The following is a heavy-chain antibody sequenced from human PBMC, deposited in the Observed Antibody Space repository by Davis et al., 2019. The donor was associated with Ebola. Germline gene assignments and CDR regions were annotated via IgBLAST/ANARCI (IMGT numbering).Heavy chain of an antibody. Sequence: ASVKVSCKASGNTISTYTIDWVRQAPGQGLEWMGGIIPLFGTTNYAQKLQGRVTMTTDTSTSTAYMELRSLRSDDTAVYYCARDTSGIAVAGQWGQGTLVTVSS. D-gene: IGHD6-19*01. CDR2: IIPLFGTT. V-gene: IGHV1-18*01. CDR1: GNTISTYT. CDR3: ARDTSGIAVAGQ. J-gene: IGHJ4*02.